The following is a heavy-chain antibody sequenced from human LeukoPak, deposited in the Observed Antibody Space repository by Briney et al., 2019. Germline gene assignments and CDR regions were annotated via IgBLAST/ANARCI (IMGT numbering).Heavy chain of an antibody. D-gene: IGHD1/OR15-1a*01. CDR3: AGIRLGNNAFDI. CDR2: INHDGST. CDR1: GGSFSRYY. V-gene: IGHV4-34*01. J-gene: IGHJ3*02. Sequence: SETLSLTCAVYGGSFSRYYWSWVRQPPEKGLEWIGEINHDGSTTYNPSLKSRVSISVETSRSQFSLKPSSVTAADTAMYYCAGIRLGNNAFDIWGRGTMVTISS.